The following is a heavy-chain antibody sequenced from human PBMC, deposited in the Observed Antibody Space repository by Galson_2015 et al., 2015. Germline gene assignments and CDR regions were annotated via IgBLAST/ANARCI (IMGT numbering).Heavy chain of an antibody. V-gene: IGHV3-21*01. D-gene: IGHD6-19*01. J-gene: IGHJ5*02. CDR2: SYI. Sequence: SYIYYADSVKGRFTISRDNAKNSLYLQMNSLRAEDTAVYYCARAQYSSGWYGTTFDPWGQGTLVTVSS. CDR3: ARAQYSSGWYGTTFDP.